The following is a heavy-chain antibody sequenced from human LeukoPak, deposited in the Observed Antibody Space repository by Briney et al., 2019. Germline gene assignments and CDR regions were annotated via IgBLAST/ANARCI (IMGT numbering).Heavy chain of an antibody. CDR2: IRDSGDST. V-gene: IGHV3-23*01. CDR1: GFIFRNYA. J-gene: IGHJ4*02. D-gene: IGHD5-18*01. Sequence: PGGSLRLSCTTSGFIFRNYAMTWVRQAPGKGLKWVSSIRDSGDSTFYTDSVKGRFTISRDNSKSTLYLQMNLLSADDTALYYCARVRGYSYANEFHFEYWGQGTLVTVSS. CDR3: ARVRGYSYANEFHFEY.